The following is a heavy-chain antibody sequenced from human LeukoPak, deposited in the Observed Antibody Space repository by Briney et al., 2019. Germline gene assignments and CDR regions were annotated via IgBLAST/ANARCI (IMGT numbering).Heavy chain of an antibody. CDR1: GGSISSSSYY. Sequence: PSETLSLTCTVSGGSISSSSYYWSWIRQPPGKGLEWIGEINHSGSTNYNPSLKSRVTISVDTSKNQFSLKLSSVTAADTAVYYCASGAGGKGYYFDYWGQGTLVTVSS. D-gene: IGHD4-23*01. CDR2: INHSGST. J-gene: IGHJ4*02. CDR3: ASGAGGKGYYFDY. V-gene: IGHV4-39*07.